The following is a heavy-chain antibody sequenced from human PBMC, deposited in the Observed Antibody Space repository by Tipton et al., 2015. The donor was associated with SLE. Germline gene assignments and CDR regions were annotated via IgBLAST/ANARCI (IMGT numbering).Heavy chain of an antibody. CDR2: IYYSGST. Sequence: TLSLTCTVSGGSISSSSYYWGWIRQPPGKGLEWIGSIYYSGSTYYNPSLKSRVTISVDTSKNQFSLKLSSVTAADTAVYYCAAFQRPVGAFDYWGQGTLVTVSS. CDR1: GGSISSSSYY. V-gene: IGHV4-39*07. CDR3: AAFQRPVGAFDY. D-gene: IGHD6-25*01. J-gene: IGHJ4*02.